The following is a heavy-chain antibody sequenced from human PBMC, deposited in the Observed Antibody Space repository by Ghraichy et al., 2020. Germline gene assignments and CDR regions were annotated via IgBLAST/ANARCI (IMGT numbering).Heavy chain of an antibody. Sequence: GGSLRLSCAASGFTFSIYSMNWVRRAPGKGLEWVSFISASSSHIYDADAVKGRFAISRDNAKNLLYLQMNNLRAEDTAVYYCARHVETSMVTAYFGYWGQG. CDR2: ISASSSHI. J-gene: IGHJ4*02. V-gene: IGHV3-21*01. CDR3: ARHVETSMVTAYFGY. CDR1: GFTFSIYS. D-gene: IGHD5-18*01.